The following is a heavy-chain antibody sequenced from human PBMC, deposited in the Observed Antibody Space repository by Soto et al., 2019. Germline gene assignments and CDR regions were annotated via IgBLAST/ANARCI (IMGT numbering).Heavy chain of an antibody. J-gene: IGHJ4*02. Sequence: ASETLSLTCTVSGGSISDYYWSWIRQPPGKGLEWIGYFSYVRGTNNSPSLKSRATISGDTSKNQLSLNLTSVTAADTAVYYCARSDGRYWGQGTLVTVSS. V-gene: IGHV4-59*01. CDR1: GGSISDYY. CDR2: FSYVRGT. CDR3: ARSDGRY.